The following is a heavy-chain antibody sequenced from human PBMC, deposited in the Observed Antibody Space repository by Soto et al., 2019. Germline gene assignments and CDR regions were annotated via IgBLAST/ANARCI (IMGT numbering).Heavy chain of an antibody. CDR3: ARYTGSSPRDYYYGMDV. CDR2: IYPSDSDT. D-gene: IGHD6-6*01. CDR1: GYSFTSYW. Sequence: GESLKISCKGSGYSFTSYWIGWVRQMPGKGLEWMGIIYPSDSDTRYSPSFQGQVTISADKSISTAYLQWSSLKASDTAMYYCARYTGSSPRDYYYGMDVWGQGTTVTVSS. V-gene: IGHV5-51*01. J-gene: IGHJ6*02.